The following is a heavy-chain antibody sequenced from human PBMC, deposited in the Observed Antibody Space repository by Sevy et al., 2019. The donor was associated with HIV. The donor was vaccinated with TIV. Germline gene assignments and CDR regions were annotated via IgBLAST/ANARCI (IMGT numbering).Heavy chain of an antibody. CDR3: ARDGGCSSTSCLLYFDS. Sequence: GGSLRLSCAAPGFTFSDYYMNWVRQAPGKGLEWVSSISSRSSYIHYADSVRGRFTISRDNAKNSLYLQMNSLRVDDTAVYFCARDGGCSSTSCLLYFDSWGQGALVTVSS. CDR1: GFTFSDYY. CDR2: ISSRSSYI. J-gene: IGHJ4*02. D-gene: IGHD2-2*01. V-gene: IGHV3-21*01.